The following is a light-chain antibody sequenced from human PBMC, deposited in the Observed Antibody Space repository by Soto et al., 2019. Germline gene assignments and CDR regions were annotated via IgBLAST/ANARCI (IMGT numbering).Light chain of an antibody. J-gene: IGKJ1*01. CDR1: QSVLYSSNNKNY. CDR2: WAS. V-gene: IGKV4-1*01. CDR3: QQYYSTPRT. Sequence: DIVMTQSPDSLGASLGERATINCKSSQSVLYSSNNKNYLAWYQQKPGQPPKLLIYWASTRDSGVPHRFSGSGSGTDFTLTISSLQAEDVAVYYGQQYYSTPRTFGQGTKVDLK.